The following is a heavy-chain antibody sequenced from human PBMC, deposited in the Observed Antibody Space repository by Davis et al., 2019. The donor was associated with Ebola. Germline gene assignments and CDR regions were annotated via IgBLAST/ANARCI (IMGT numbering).Heavy chain of an antibody. CDR2: INWNGGRT. V-gene: IGHV3-20*04. CDR3: ARDGDFYDYYMDV. Sequence: GESLKISCAASGFTFDDYGMNWVRQAPGKGLEWVSGINWNGGRTGYADSVKGRFTISRDKAKKSLYLQMNSLRVEDTALYYCARDGDFYDYYMDVWGKGTTVTVSS. CDR1: GFTFDDYG. D-gene: IGHD7-27*01. J-gene: IGHJ6*03.